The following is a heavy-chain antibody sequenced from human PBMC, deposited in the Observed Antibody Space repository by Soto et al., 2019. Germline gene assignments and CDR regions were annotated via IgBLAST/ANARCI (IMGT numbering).Heavy chain of an antibody. CDR3: ARGYYESSDYYVGSPAFEY. CDR1: GGSVSSNSYF. Sequence: SETLSLTCTVSGGSVSSNSYFWSWIRQPPGKGLEWIGYIYYSGTTNYNSSLKSRVTILLDTSRNHFSLKLSSVTAADTAVYYCARGYYESSDYYVGSPAFEYWGQGARVTVSS. J-gene: IGHJ4*02. CDR2: IYYSGTT. V-gene: IGHV4-61*03. D-gene: IGHD3-22*01.